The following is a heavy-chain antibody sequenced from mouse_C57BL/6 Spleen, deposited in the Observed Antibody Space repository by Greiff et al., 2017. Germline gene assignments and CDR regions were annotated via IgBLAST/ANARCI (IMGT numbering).Heavy chain of an antibody. CDR3: ARRGALDY. CDR2: ISSGSSTI. CDR1: GFTFSDYG. V-gene: IGHV5-17*01. Sequence: EVKLVESGGGLVKPGGSLKLSCAASGFTFSDYGMHWVRQAPEKGLEWVAYISSGSSTIYYADKVKGRCTISRDNDKNTLCLHMTSLRSEDTAMYECARRGALDYWGQGTTLTVSS. J-gene: IGHJ2*01.